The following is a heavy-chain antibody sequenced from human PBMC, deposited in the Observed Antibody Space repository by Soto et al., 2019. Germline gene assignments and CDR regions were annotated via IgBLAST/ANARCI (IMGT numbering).Heavy chain of an antibody. Sequence: ASVKVSCKASGYTFTSYGISWVRQAPGQGLEWMGWIIAYNGNTNYAQKLQGRVTMTTDTSTSTAYMELRSLRSDDTAVYYCARSSCSGGSCYSIYYYYYGMDVWGQGTTVTVSS. CDR3: ARSSCSGGSCYSIYYYYYGMDV. CDR2: IIAYNGNT. J-gene: IGHJ6*02. CDR1: GYTFTSYG. D-gene: IGHD2-15*01. V-gene: IGHV1-18*01.